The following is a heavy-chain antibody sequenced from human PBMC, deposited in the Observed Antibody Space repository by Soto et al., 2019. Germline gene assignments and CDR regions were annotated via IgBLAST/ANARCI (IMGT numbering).Heavy chain of an antibody. CDR3: TTYPQITMIVVVTTSSSPHFDY. CDR1: GFTFSNAW. D-gene: IGHD3-22*01. J-gene: IGHJ4*02. CDR2: VKRKTDVGTT. Sequence: PGGSLRLSCAASGFTFSNAWINWVRQTPGKGLEWVGRVKRKTDVGTTDYAAPVKSRFTISRDDSKKMEYLQMNSLKTKNKAMIYCTTYPQITMIVVVTTSSSPHFDYWGQGTLVTVSS. V-gene: IGHV3-15*07.